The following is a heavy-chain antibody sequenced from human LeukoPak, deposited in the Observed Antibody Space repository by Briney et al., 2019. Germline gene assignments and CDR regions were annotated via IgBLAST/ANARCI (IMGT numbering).Heavy chain of an antibody. CDR2: IIPIFGTA. V-gene: IGHV1-69*06. CDR3: ARVVTMVRGVTPYYYYMDV. D-gene: IGHD3-10*01. J-gene: IGHJ6*03. Sequence: PVKVSCKASGGTFSSYAISWVRQAPGQGLEWMGGIIPIFGTANYAQKFQGRVTITADKSTSTAYMELSSLRSEDTAVYYCARVVTMVRGVTPYYYYMDVWGKGTTVTVSS. CDR1: GGTFSSYA.